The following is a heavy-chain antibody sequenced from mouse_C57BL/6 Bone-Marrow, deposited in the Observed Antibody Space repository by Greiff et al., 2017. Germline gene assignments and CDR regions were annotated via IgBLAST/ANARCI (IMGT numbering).Heavy chain of an antibody. CDR2: IDPSDSYT. Sequence: QVQLQQPGAELVMPGASVKLSCKASGYTFTSYWMHWVKQRPGQGLEWIGEIDPSDSYTNYNQKFKGKSTLTVDKSSSTAYMQLSSLPSEDSAVYYGSRWRLRRPYFDYWGQGTTLTVSS. CDR3: SRWRLRRPYFDY. J-gene: IGHJ2*01. V-gene: IGHV1-69*01. CDR1: GYTFTSYW. D-gene: IGHD2-4*01.